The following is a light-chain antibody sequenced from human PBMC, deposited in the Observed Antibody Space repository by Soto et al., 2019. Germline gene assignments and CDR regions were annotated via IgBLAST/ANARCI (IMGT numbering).Light chain of an antibody. V-gene: IGKV1-5*03. Sequence: DIQMTQSPSTLSASVGDRVTITCRASQSISTWLAWYQQKPGKAPNLLIYKASSLESGVPSRFSGSGSGTEFTLTISSLQPDDFATYYCQQYSSYPATFGQGTRLEIK. J-gene: IGKJ5*01. CDR3: QQYSSYPAT. CDR2: KAS. CDR1: QSISTW.